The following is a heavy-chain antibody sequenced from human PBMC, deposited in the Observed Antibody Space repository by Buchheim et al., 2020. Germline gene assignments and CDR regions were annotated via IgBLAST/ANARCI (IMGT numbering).Heavy chain of an antibody. CDR2: ISGSGAGT. J-gene: IGHJ4*02. Sequence: EVQLLESGGGLVQPGGSPRLSCAASGFTFSSYPMSWVRQAPGKGLEWVSAISGSGAGTSCADSVKGRFTMSRDNSKNTLYLQMNSLRAEDTAVYYCAKNSVHGDWPEYWGQGTL. CDR1: GFTFSSYP. V-gene: IGHV3-23*01. CDR3: AKNSVHGDWPEY. D-gene: IGHD4-17*01.